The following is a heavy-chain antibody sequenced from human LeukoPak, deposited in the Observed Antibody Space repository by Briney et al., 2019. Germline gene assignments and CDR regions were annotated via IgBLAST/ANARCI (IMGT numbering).Heavy chain of an antibody. CDR1: GFSLSTSGVG. CDR2: IYWDDDK. D-gene: IGHD3-3*01. CDR3: AHVYVIGKTYYAFWSGYYFHY. V-gene: IGHV2-5*02. Sequence: SGPPLVKPTQTLTLTCTFSGFSLSTSGVGVGWIRQPPGKALEWLALIYWDDDKRYSPSLKSRLTITKDTSKNQVVLTMTNMDPVDTASYYCAHVYVIGKTYYAFWSGYYFHYWGQGTLVTVSS. J-gene: IGHJ4*02.